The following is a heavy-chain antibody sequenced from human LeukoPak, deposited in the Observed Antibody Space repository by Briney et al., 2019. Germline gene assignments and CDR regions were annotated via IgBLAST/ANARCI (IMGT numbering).Heavy chain of an antibody. D-gene: IGHD3-10*02. CDR2: ISSSGSTI. Sequence: GGSLRLSCAASGFTFSSYEMNWVRQAPGKGLEWVSYISSSGSTIYYADSVKGRFTISRDNAKNSLYLQMNSLRAEDTAVYYCAELGFTMIGGVWGKGTTVTISS. CDR1: GFTFSSYE. V-gene: IGHV3-48*03. CDR3: AELGFTMIGGV. J-gene: IGHJ6*04.